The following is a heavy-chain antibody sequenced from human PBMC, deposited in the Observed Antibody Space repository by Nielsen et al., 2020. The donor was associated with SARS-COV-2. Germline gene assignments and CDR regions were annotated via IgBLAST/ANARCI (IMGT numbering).Heavy chain of an antibody. CDR1: GGSISSGDYY. CDR3: ARGGTYDILTGYSPRSYYYGMDV. Sequence: SETLSLTCTVSGGSISSGDYYWSWIRQPPGKGLEWIGYIYYSGSTYYNPSLKSRVTISVDTSKNQFSLKLSSVTAADTAVYYCARGGTYDILTGYSPRSYYYGMDVWGQGTTVTVSS. V-gene: IGHV4-30-4*01. J-gene: IGHJ6*02. D-gene: IGHD3-9*01. CDR2: IYYSGST.